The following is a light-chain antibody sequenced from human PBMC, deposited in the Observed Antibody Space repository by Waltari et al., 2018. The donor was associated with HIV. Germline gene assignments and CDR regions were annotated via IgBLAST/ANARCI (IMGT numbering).Light chain of an antibody. CDR2: RVS. CDR1: QSLVHENGNTY. Sequence: DIVLTQSPDSLTVSLGEGASISCMSSQSLVHENGNTYLSWFYQRPGEPPRLLIYRVSLRLPGVPDRFSGGGAGTQFTLKITSVEADDVGMYYCMQVRSYPRTFGQGTKVEI. V-gene: IGKV2-24*01. CDR3: MQVRSYPRT. J-gene: IGKJ1*01.